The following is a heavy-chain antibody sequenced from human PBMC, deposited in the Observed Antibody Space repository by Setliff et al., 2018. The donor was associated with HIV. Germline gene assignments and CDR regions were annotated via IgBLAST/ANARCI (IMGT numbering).Heavy chain of an antibody. CDR1: GGTFSSYA. J-gene: IGHJ6*02. CDR2: IIPIFGTA. D-gene: IGHD5-18*01. Sequence: SVKVSCKASGGTFSSYAISWVRQAPGQGLEWMGGIIPIFGTANYAQKFQGRVTITTDESTSTAYMELSSLRSEDTAVYYCARAVPPGGQLWSLGDYYGMDVWGQGTTVTVSS. V-gene: IGHV1-69*05. CDR3: ARAVPPGGQLWSLGDYYGMDV.